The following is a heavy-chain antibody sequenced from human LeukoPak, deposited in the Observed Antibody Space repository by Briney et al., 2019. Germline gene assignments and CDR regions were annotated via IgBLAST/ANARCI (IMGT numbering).Heavy chain of an antibody. V-gene: IGHV3-53*01. J-gene: IGHJ5*02. CDR1: GFTVSSNY. D-gene: IGHD2-2*01. CDR3: ARESVGYCSTSICPNWFDP. CDR2: ISRSGST. Sequence: GGSLRLSCAASGFTVSSNYMSWVRQAPGKGLEWISVISRSGSTYYADSVKGRFTISRDNSKNTLYLQMNSLRPEDTAVYYCARESVGYCSTSICPNWFDPWGQGTLVTVSS.